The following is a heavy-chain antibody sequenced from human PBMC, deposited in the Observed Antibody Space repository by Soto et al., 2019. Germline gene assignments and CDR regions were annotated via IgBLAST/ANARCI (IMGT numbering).Heavy chain of an antibody. CDR3: TKSSGGSSSVGMDY. CDR2: ITRDGYNK. CDR1: GFIFKNYA. Sequence: GGSLRLSCAVSGFIFKNYALNWVRQAPGKGLEWVASITRDGYNKYYADSVKGRFTISRYNSKNTLSLQMTALRVEDSSVYYCTKSSGGSSSVGMDYWGPGTLVTVSS. J-gene: IGHJ4*02. D-gene: IGHD6-6*01. V-gene: IGHV3-30*04.